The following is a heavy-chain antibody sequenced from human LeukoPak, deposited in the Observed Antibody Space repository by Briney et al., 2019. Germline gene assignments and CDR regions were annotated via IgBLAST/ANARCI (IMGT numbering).Heavy chain of an antibody. CDR1: GFTFSSHG. J-gene: IGHJ4*02. V-gene: IGHV3-23*01. CDR3: AKGGTGYCSSTSCLYYFDY. Sequence: GGSLRLSCAASGFTFSSHGMHWVRQAPGRGLEWVSTISGSGDSTYYADSVKGRFTISRDNSKNTLHLQMNSLRAEDTAVYYCAKGGTGYCSSTSCLYYFDYWGQGTLVTVSS. D-gene: IGHD2-2*01. CDR2: ISGSGDST.